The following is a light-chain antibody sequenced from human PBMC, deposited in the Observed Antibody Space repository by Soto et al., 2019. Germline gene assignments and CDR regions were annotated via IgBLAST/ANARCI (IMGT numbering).Light chain of an antibody. CDR1: STDVDGYDY. CDR3: SSYTSSAPFYV. J-gene: IGLJ1*01. CDR2: DVN. Sequence: QSVLTQAASVSGSPGQSITISCTGASTDVDGYDYVSWYQQHPGQAPKLMIYDVNNRPSGVSYRFSGSKSGDTASLTISGLQAEDDADYYCSSYTSSAPFYVFGTGTKVTVL. V-gene: IGLV2-14*03.